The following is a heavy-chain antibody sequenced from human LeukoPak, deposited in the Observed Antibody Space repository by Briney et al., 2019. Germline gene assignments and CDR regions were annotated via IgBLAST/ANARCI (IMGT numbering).Heavy chain of an antibody. CDR2: MSPNSGNT. CDR1: GYTFTSYD. CDR3: ARGQELLHAFDI. D-gene: IGHD1-26*01. J-gene: IGHJ3*02. V-gene: IGHV1-8*03. Sequence: ASVKVSCKASGYTFTSYDINWVRQATGQGLEWMGWMSPNSGNTGYAQKFQGRVTITRNTSISTAYMELSSLRSEDTAVYYCARGQELLHAFDIWGQGTMGTVSS.